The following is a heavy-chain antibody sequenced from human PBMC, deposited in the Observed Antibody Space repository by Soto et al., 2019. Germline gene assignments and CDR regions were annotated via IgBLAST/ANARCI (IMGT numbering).Heavy chain of an antibody. Sequence: SVKVSCKASGGTFSSYAISWVRQAPGQGLEWMGGIIPIFGTANYAQKFQGRVKITADKSTSTAYMELSSLRSEDTAVYYCASLIMITFGGVTGGAFDIWGQGTMVTVSS. V-gene: IGHV1-69*06. J-gene: IGHJ3*02. CDR2: IIPIFGTA. D-gene: IGHD3-16*01. CDR3: ASLIMITFGGVTGGAFDI. CDR1: GGTFSSYA.